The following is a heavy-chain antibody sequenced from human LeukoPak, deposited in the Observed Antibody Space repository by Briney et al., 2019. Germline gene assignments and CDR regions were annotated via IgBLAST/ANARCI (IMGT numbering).Heavy chain of an antibody. CDR3: AKDCVVVPAPGDYFDY. J-gene: IGHJ4*02. CDR1: GFTFSSYA. CDR2: ISGSGGST. Sequence: GGSLILSCSASGFTFSSYAMNWVRQAPGKGLEGGSSISGSGGSTYYADSVKGRFTISRDNSKNTLYLQMNSLRAEDTAVYYCAKDCVVVPAPGDYFDYWGQGTLVTVSS. V-gene: IGHV3-23*01. D-gene: IGHD2-21*02.